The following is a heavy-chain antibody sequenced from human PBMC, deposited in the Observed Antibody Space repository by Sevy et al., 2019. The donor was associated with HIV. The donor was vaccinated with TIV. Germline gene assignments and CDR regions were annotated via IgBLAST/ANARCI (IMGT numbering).Heavy chain of an antibody. CDR2: VYYSGNT. D-gene: IGHD6-19*01. V-gene: IGHV4-59*01. CDR3: ARDPIALAPYFDN. J-gene: IGHJ4*02. Sequence: SETLSLTCSVSGGSISSYYCSWIRQSPGKGLEWIGYVYYSGNTNYNPSLKSRVTISIDTSKNQFSLKLRSVTAADTAVYYCARDPIALAPYFDNWGQGTLVTVSS. CDR1: GGSISSYY.